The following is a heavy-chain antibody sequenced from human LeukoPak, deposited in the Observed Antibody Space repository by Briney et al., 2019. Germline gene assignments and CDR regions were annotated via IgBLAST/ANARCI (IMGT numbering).Heavy chain of an antibody. CDR3: ASAFHGSGEYFQH. CDR2: MNPNSGNT. Sequence: ASVKVSCKASEYTFTSYDINWVRQATGQGLEWMGWMNPNSGNTGYAQKFQGRVTLARNTSRSTAYMELTSLRSEDTAVYYCASAFHGSGEYFQHWGQGTLVTVSS. V-gene: IGHV1-8*01. D-gene: IGHD3-10*01. J-gene: IGHJ1*01. CDR1: EYTFTSYD.